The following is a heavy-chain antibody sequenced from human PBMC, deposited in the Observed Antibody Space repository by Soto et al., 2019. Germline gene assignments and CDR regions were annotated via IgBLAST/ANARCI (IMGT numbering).Heavy chain of an antibody. Sequence: GGSLRLSCAASGFTFSSYDMHWVRQATGKGLEWVSAIGTAGDTYYPGSVKGRFTISRENAKNSLYLQMNSLRAGDTAVYYCARVAVRGVKPYYYYYYMDVWGKGTTVTVSS. CDR2: IGTAGDT. CDR3: ARVAVRGVKPYYYYYYMDV. D-gene: IGHD3-10*01. V-gene: IGHV3-13*01. J-gene: IGHJ6*03. CDR1: GFTFSSYD.